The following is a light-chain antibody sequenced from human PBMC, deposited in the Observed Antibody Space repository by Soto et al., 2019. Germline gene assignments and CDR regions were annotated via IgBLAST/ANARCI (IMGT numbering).Light chain of an antibody. J-gene: IGKJ2*01. CDR1: QSVSSY. CDR2: DAS. Sequence: EIVLTQSPATLSLSPGERATLSCRASQSVSSYLASYQQKPGQVPRLLIYDASNRATGIPARFSGSGSGPGFTLTISSVEHEDFADYYCQQRSNWPPYSLGQGTKLEI. V-gene: IGKV3-11*01. CDR3: QQRSNWPPYS.